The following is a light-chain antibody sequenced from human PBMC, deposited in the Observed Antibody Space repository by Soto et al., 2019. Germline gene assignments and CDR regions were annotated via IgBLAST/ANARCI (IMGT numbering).Light chain of an antibody. CDR2: RVS. V-gene: IGKV3-15*01. J-gene: IGKJ5*01. CDR1: QDVGSL. CDR3: QQYYHWPIT. Sequence: VVMPQSPATLSVSPGEGATVSCRASQDVGSLVAWYQQKPGQAPRLLIYRVSTRATDIAARFTGSGSGTDFTLSISSLQTEDFAVYYCQQYYHWPITFGPGTRLEI.